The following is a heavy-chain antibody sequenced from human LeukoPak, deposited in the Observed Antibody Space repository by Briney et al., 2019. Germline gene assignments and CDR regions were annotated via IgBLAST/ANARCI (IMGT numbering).Heavy chain of an antibody. Sequence: SETLSLTCGVSGGAISSGTNSWSWIRKPPGKGLEWIGYIYHSGSTHYNPSLKSRLTISVDRSKNQFSLKLRSVTAADTAVYCCARGRGAFIFDFWGQGTLVTVSS. CDR2: IYHSGST. CDR1: GGAISSGTNS. V-gene: IGHV4-30-2*01. J-gene: IGHJ4*02. CDR3: ARGRGAFIFDF. D-gene: IGHD5-12*01.